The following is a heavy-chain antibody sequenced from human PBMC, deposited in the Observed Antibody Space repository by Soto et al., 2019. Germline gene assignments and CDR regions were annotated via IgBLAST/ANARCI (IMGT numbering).Heavy chain of an antibody. V-gene: IGHV4-30-2*01. J-gene: IGHJ3*02. CDR2: INHSGST. CDR3: ASKRTTVTTEATWGYAFDI. Sequence: PSETLSLTCAVSGGSISSGGYSWSWIRQPPGKGLEWIGYINHSGSTNYNPSLKSRVTISVDTSKNQFSLKLSSVTAADTAVYYCASKRTTVTTEATWGYAFDIWGQGTMVTVSS. D-gene: IGHD4-17*01. CDR1: GGSISSGGYS.